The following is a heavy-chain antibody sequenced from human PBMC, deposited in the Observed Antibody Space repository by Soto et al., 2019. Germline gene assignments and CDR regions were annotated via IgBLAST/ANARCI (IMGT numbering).Heavy chain of an antibody. Sequence: QMQMQESGPGLVKPSGTLSLTCSLSGASVSSGNWWSWVRQPPGKGLEWIGDISHNGTTHYNSSLKSRVSISVDKSRNQFSLKLTSVTATDTAVYFCAGKDASYFAMDVWGQGTTVTVSS. CDR1: GASVSSGNW. V-gene: IGHV4-4*02. J-gene: IGHJ6*02. CDR2: ISHNGTT. D-gene: IGHD5-18*01. CDR3: AGKDASYFAMDV.